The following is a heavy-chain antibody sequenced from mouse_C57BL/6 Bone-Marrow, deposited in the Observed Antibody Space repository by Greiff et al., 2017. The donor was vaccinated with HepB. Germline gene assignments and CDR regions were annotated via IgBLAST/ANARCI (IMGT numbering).Heavy chain of an antibody. CDR3: VRPAYYSNYGYFDV. CDR1: GFSFNTYA. Sequence: GGGLVQPKGSLKLSCAASGFSFNTYAMNWVRQAPGKGLEWVARIRSKSNNYATYYADSVKDRFTISRDDSESMLYLQMNNLKTEDTAMYYCVRPAYYSNYGYFDVWGTGTTVTVSS. D-gene: IGHD2-5*01. CDR2: IRSKSNNYAT. J-gene: IGHJ1*03. V-gene: IGHV10-1*01.